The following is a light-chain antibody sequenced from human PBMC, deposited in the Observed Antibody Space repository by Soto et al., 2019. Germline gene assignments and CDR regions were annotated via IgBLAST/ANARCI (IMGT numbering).Light chain of an antibody. J-gene: IGLJ1*01. V-gene: IGLV1-40*01. Sequence: QSVLTQPPSVSGAPGQRVTISCTGSSSNIGAGYDVHWYQQFPGTAPKLLIYGNSNRPSGVPDRFSGSKSGTSDSLAITGLQAEDEADDYCQSYDSSLSGVFGSVTKLTVL. CDR2: GNS. CDR1: SSNIGAGYD. CDR3: QSYDSSLSGV.